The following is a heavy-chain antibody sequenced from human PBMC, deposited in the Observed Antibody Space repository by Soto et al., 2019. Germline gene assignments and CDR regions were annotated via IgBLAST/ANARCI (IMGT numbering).Heavy chain of an antibody. Sequence: QVQLVESGGGVVQPGRSLRLSCAASGFTFSSYGMHWVRQAPGKGLEWVAVIWYDGSNKYYADSVKGRFTISRDNSKKTLYLQMNSLRAEDTAVYYCARGLLVPAANYYYGMDVWGQGTTVTVSS. J-gene: IGHJ6*02. CDR1: GFTFSSYG. CDR2: IWYDGSNK. CDR3: ARGLLVPAANYYYGMDV. D-gene: IGHD2-2*01. V-gene: IGHV3-33*01.